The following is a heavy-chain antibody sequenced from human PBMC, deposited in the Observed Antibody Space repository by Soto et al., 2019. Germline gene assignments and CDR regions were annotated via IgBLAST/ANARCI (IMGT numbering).Heavy chain of an antibody. CDR2: ISSSGSTI. CDR3: ARCVVAATPFWFDP. V-gene: IGHV3-11*01. Sequence: GGSLRLSCAASGFTFSDYYMSWIRQAPGKGLEWVSYISSSGSTIYYADSVKGRFTISRDNAKNSLYLQMNSLRAEDTAVYYCARCVVAATPFWFDPWGQGTLVTVSS. J-gene: IGHJ5*02. CDR1: GFTFSDYY. D-gene: IGHD2-15*01.